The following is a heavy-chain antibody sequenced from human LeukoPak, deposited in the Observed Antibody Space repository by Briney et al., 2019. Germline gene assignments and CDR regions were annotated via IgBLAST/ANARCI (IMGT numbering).Heavy chain of an antibody. CDR3: ARGRGRNYYDSSPAWFDP. V-gene: IGHV4-31*03. Sequence: KPSETLSLTCTVSGGSISNGGYYWSWIRQPPGKGLEGIAYIYYTVTTYYNPSLKSRVTISLHTSQNQFPLKLSSVTAAATAIYYCARGRGRNYYDSSPAWFDPWGQGTLVTVSS. CDR1: GGSISNGGYY. J-gene: IGHJ5*02. CDR2: IYYTVTT. D-gene: IGHD3-22*01.